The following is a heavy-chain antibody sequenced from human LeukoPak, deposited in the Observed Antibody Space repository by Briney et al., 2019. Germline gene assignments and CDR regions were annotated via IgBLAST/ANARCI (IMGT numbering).Heavy chain of an antibody. CDR3: AKAGSGHYYDY. CDR2: ITTDT. D-gene: IGHD3-22*01. Sequence: GGSLRLSCAASGFAFNSYDMTWVRRAPRKGLEWVSLITTDTYYADSVRGRFTISRDNSKNTLYLQMNSLRADDTAVYYCAKAGSGHYYDYWGQGTLVTVSS. V-gene: IGHV3-23*01. J-gene: IGHJ4*02. CDR1: GFAFNSYD.